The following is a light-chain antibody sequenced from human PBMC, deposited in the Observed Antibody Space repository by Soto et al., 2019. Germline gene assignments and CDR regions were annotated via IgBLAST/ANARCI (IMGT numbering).Light chain of an antibody. V-gene: IGKV2-30*01. CDR2: QVS. J-gene: IGKJ2*01. CDR1: QSLVNSDGSTY. Sequence: DVVMTQSPLSLPVTLGQPASISCRSSQSLVNSDGSTYLNWLQQRPGQSPRRLIYQVSKRDSGVPARFSGRGSGTDFTLKISRVEAEDVGVYYCMQATHSPPYTFGQGTNLEIK. CDR3: MQATHSPPYT.